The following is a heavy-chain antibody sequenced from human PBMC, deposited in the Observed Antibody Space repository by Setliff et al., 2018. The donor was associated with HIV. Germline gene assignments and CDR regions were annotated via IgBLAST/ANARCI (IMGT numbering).Heavy chain of an antibody. CDR1: GGSISSDNW. V-gene: IGHV4-4*02. J-gene: IGHJ4*02. CDR3: AAFLVSPVTTQDY. Sequence: PSETLSLTCAVSGGSISSDNWWTWVRQPPGKGLEWIGELSPSGTTRPNPSLQSRVIISLDTSKNQFSLKLTSVTAADTAMYYCAAFLVSPVTTQDYWGQGTPVTVSS. D-gene: IGHD4-17*01. CDR2: LSPSGTT.